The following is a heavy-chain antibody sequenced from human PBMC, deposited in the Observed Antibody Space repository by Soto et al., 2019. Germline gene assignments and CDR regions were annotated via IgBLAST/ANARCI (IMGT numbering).Heavy chain of an antibody. CDR2: ISAYTGHT. V-gene: IGHV1-18*01. CDR1: GYTFTSYG. CDR3: AREGSSTYYDFWSGGNWFDP. Sequence: GASVKVSCKASGYTFTSYGISWVRQAPGQGLEWMGWISAYTGHTNYAQKLQGRVTMTTDTSTSTAYMELRSLRSDDTAVYYFAREGSSTYYDFWSGGNWFDPWGQGTLVTVSS. D-gene: IGHD3-3*01. J-gene: IGHJ5*02.